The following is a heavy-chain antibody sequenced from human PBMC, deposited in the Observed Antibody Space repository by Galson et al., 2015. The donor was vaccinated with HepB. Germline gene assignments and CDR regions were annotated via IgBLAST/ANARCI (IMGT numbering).Heavy chain of an antibody. CDR1: GYSFTSYW. D-gene: IGHD3-22*01. CDR3: ARLDLDYDSSGSDAFDI. Sequence: QSGAEVKKPGESLRISCKGSGYSFTSYWISWVRQMPGKGLEWMGRIDPSDSYTNYSPSFQGHVTISADKSISTAYLQWSSLKASDTAVYYCARLDLDYDSSGSDAFDIWGQGTMVTVSS. J-gene: IGHJ3*02. CDR2: IDPSDSYT. V-gene: IGHV5-10-1*01.